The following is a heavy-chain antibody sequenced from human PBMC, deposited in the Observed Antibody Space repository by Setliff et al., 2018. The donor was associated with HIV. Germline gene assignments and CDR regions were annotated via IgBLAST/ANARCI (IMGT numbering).Heavy chain of an antibody. J-gene: IGHJ6*04. CDR2: INPKSGGT. CDR3: AKDRTGTGTTLHV. D-gene: IGHD1-7*01. Sequence: SVKVSCKASGYTFTDYYIHWVRQAPGQGLEWMGRINPKSGGTNYVQKFQGRVTMTRDTSINTAYLELSRLRSDDTAVYYCAKDRTGTGTTLHVWGKGTTVTVSS. CDR1: GYTFTDYY. V-gene: IGHV1-2*06.